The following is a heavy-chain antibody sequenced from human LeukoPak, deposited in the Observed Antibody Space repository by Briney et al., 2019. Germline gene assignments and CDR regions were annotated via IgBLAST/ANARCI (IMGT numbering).Heavy chain of an antibody. J-gene: IGHJ6*02. D-gene: IGHD5-12*01. CDR3: AGGDGYDSYGMDV. CDR1: GGSIRSGGYS. Sequence: SETLSLTCTVSGGSIRSGGYSWSWIRQHPAKGLQWFGYMYYSGSTYYHPSLTSRVTLSVDPSKNQSSLKLPYVTGADTTVYYFAGGDGYDSYGMDVWGQGTTVTVSS. CDR2: MYYSGST. V-gene: IGHV4-31*03.